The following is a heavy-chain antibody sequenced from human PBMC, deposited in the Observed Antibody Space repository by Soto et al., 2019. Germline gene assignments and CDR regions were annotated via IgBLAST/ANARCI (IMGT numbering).Heavy chain of an antibody. D-gene: IGHD1-26*01. CDR1: GFTFTSSA. Sequence: SVKVSCKASGFTFTSSAVQWVRQARGQRLEWIGWIVVGSGNTNYAQKFQERVTITRDMSTSTAYMELSSLRSEDTAVYYCAAEPAGGGGAFDIWGQGTLVTVSS. J-gene: IGHJ3*02. V-gene: IGHV1-58*01. CDR3: AAEPAGGGGAFDI. CDR2: IVVGSGNT.